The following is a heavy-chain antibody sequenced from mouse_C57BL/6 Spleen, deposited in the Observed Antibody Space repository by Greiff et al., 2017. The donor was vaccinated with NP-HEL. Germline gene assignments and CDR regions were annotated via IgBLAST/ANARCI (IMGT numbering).Heavy chain of an antibody. CDR2: IRNKANGYTT. CDR3: ARSGPIYYDYDGAMDY. V-gene: IGHV7-3*01. D-gene: IGHD2-4*01. Sequence: EVQLQESGGGLVQPGGSLSLSCAASGFTFTDYYMSWVRQPPGKALEWLGFIRNKANGYTTEYSASVKGRFTISRDNSQSILYLQMNALRAEDSATYDGARSGPIYYDYDGAMDYWGQGTSVTVSS. CDR1: GFTFTDYY. J-gene: IGHJ4*01.